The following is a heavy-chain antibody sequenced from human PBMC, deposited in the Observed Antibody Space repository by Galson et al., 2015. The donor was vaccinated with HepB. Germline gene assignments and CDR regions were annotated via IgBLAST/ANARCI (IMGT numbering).Heavy chain of an antibody. V-gene: IGHV1-18*01. CDR1: GYTFTSYG. CDR3: ARDHQGQAAGDWYFDL. Sequence: SVKVSCKASGYTFTSYGISWVRQAPGQRLEWMGWISAYNGNTNYAQKLQGRVTMTTDTSTSTAYMELRSLRSDDTAVYYCARDHQGQAAGDWYFDLWGRGTLVTVSS. D-gene: IGHD6-13*01. J-gene: IGHJ2*01. CDR2: ISAYNGNT.